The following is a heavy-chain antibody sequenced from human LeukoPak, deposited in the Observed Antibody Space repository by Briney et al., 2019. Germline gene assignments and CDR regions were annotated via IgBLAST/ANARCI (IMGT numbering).Heavy chain of an antibody. CDR3: ATNYYDSSGYYPDFDY. Sequence: GGSLRLSCAASGFTFSSYAMNWVRQAPVKGLEWVSAISGSGRDTYYADSLKGRSTISRDNSKNTLFLQMNSLRAEDSAIYYCATNYYDSSGYYPDFDYWGQGVLVSVSS. D-gene: IGHD3-22*01. V-gene: IGHV3-23*01. CDR2: ISGSGRDT. CDR1: GFTFSSYA. J-gene: IGHJ4*02.